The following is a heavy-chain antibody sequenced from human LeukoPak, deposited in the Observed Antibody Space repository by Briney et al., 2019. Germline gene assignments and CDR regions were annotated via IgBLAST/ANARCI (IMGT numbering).Heavy chain of an antibody. J-gene: IGHJ4*02. CDR2: INPSGGST. CDR3: ARVNCSGGSCYWFDY. Sequence: ASVKVSCKASGHTFTSYYMHWVRQAPGQGLEWMGIINPSGGSTSYAQKFQGRVTMTRDTSTSTVYMELSSLRSEDTAVYYCARVNCSGGSCYWFDYWGQGTLVTVSS. CDR1: GHTFTSYY. V-gene: IGHV1-46*01. D-gene: IGHD2-15*01.